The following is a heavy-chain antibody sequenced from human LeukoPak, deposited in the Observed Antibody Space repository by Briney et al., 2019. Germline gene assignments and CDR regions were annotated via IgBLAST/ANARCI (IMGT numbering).Heavy chain of an antibody. CDR1: GFTFSSYA. V-gene: IGHV3-23*01. CDR3: AKVLYDSSGYYWD. D-gene: IGHD3-22*01. Sequence: GGSLRLSCAASGFTFSSYAMSWVRQAPGKGPEWVSAISGSGGSTYYADSVKGRFTIPRDNSKNTLYLQMNSLRAEDTAVYYCAKVLYDSSGYYWDWGQGTLVTVSS. J-gene: IGHJ4*02. CDR2: ISGSGGST.